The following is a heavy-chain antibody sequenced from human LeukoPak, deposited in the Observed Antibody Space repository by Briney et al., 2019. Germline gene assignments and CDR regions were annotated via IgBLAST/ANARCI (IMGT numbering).Heavy chain of an antibody. CDR2: ISGSGGST. J-gene: IGHJ4*02. CDR3: AKAWLRFPYFDY. V-gene: IGHV3-23*01. D-gene: IGHD5-12*01. CDR1: GFTFSSYA. Sequence: GGSLRLSCAASGFTFSSYATSWVRQAPGKGLEWVSAISGSGGSTYYADSVKGRFTISRDNSKNTLYLQMNSLRAEDTAVYYCAKAWLRFPYFDYWGQGTLVTVSS.